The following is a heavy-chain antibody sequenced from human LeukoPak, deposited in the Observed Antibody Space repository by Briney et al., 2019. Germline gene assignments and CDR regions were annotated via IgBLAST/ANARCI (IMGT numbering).Heavy chain of an antibody. Sequence: SETLSLTCTVSGVSISSYYWTWIRQPPGEGVEGIGYIYYSGSTNYNPSLKSRVTISVDTSKNQFSLKLSSVTAADTAVYYCARALQPGVYAFDIWGQGTMVTVSS. V-gene: IGHV4-59*01. J-gene: IGHJ3*02. CDR2: IYYSGST. D-gene: IGHD6-13*01. CDR3: ARALQPGVYAFDI. CDR1: GVSISSYY.